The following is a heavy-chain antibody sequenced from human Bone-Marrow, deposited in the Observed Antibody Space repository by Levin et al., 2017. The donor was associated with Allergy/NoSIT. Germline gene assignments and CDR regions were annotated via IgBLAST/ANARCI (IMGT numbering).Heavy chain of an antibody. CDR2: ISVYNGNA. CDR1: GYTFSSYA. D-gene: IGHD3-10*01. CDR3: ARPKEDYMAMIRGGRGKYYDY. J-gene: IGHJ4*02. Sequence: GASVKVSCRTSGYTFSSYAITWLRQAPGQGPEWMGWISVYNGNAIVAQKFEGRVTLTADTTANTAYMELRHLTSDDTALYYCARPKEDYMAMIRGGRGKYYDYWGQGTLVTVSS. V-gene: IGHV1-18*01.